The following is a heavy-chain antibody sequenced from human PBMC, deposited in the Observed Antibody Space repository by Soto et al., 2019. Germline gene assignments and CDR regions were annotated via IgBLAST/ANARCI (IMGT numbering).Heavy chain of an antibody. D-gene: IGHD4-4*01. V-gene: IGHV1-8*01. CDR2: MNPNRGNT. CDR1: GYTFTSYD. CDR3: ARDPTMKYSNYGMDV. Sequence: QVQLVQSGAEVKKPGASVKVSCKASGYTFTSYDINWVRQATGQGLEWMGWMNPNRGNTGYVQKFQGRVTMTRNTSISTAYMELSSLRSEDTAVYYCARDPTMKYSNYGMDVWGQGTTVTVSS. J-gene: IGHJ6*02.